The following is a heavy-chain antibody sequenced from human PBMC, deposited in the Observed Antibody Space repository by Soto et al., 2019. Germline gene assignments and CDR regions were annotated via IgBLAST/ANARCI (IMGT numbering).Heavy chain of an antibody. Sequence: GGSLRLSCAASGFTFSDNYMSWIRQAPGRGLEWVCRINWNGDSTDYADSVKGRFTISRDNAKNSLYLQMNYLRAEDTAFYYCVRDRHLRYYDEQGADLWGRGTLVTVSS. D-gene: IGHD3-9*01. V-gene: IGHV3-20*04. CDR3: VRDRHLRYYDEQGADL. J-gene: IGHJ2*01. CDR2: INWNGDST. CDR1: GFTFSDNY.